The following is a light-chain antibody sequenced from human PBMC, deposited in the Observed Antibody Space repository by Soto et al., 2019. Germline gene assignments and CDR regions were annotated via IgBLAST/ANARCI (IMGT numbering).Light chain of an antibody. Sequence: QSVLTQPPSVSGSPGQRVTISCTGSSSNIGAGYDVHWYQQLPGTAPKLLIYGNSNRPSGVPDRFSGSKSGTSASLAITGLQAEDEADYSCQSYDSSLRGSVFGGGTKLTVL. J-gene: IGLJ2*01. CDR3: QSYDSSLRGSV. CDR2: GNS. V-gene: IGLV1-40*01. CDR1: SSNIGAGYD.